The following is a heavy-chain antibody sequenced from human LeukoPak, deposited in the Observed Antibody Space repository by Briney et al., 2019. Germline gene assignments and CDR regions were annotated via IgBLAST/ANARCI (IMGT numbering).Heavy chain of an antibody. CDR3: ARKYDSSGYYYYFDY. CDR2: ISGSGGST. Sequence: GGSLRLSCAASGCTFSSYAMSWVRQAPGKGLEWVSAISGSGGSTYYADSVRGRFTISRDNSKNTLYLQMNSLRAEDTAVYYCARKYDSSGYYYYFDYWGQGTLVTVFS. D-gene: IGHD3-22*01. V-gene: IGHV3-23*01. CDR1: GCTFSSYA. J-gene: IGHJ4*02.